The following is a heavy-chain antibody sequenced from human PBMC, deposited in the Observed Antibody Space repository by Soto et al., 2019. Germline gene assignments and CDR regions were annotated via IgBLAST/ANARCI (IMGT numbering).Heavy chain of an antibody. CDR3: AKTLLSTSWYGLHDY. CDR1: EFTFSSYA. CDR2: ISGSGGRT. D-gene: IGHD6-13*01. Sequence: VQLLESGGGLVQPGGSLRLSCAASEFTFSSYAMSWVRQAPNKGLEWVSTISGSGGRTYYADSAKGRFTISRDNSRNTLHLQMNSLRVEDTAVYYCAKTLLSTSWYGLHDYVSQGTLVTVSS. V-gene: IGHV3-23*01. J-gene: IGHJ4*02.